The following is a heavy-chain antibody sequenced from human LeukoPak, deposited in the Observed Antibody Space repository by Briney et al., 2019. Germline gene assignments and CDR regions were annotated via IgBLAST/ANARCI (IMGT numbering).Heavy chain of an antibody. Sequence: SETLSLTCAVYGGPFSGYYWSWIRQPPGKGLEWIGEINHSGSTNYNPSLKSRVTISVDTSKNQFSLKLSSVTAADTAVYYCARLRWLREGLDYWGQGTPVTVSS. CDR3: ARLRWLREGLDY. J-gene: IGHJ4*02. CDR2: INHSGST. CDR1: GGPFSGYY. V-gene: IGHV4-34*01. D-gene: IGHD5-12*01.